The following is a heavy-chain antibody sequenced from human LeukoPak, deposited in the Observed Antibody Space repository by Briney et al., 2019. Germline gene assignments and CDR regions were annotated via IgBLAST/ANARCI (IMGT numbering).Heavy chain of an antibody. V-gene: IGHV3-13*01. CDR3: ARAGRLFYYMDV. CDR2: IGTAGDT. Sequence: GGSLRLSCAASGFTFSSYDMHWVRQATGKGLEWVSAIGTAGDTYYPGSVKGRFTISRENAKNSLYLQMNSLRAGDTAVYYCARAGRLFYYMDVWGKGTTVTISS. J-gene: IGHJ6*03. CDR1: GFTFSSYD. D-gene: IGHD3-10*01.